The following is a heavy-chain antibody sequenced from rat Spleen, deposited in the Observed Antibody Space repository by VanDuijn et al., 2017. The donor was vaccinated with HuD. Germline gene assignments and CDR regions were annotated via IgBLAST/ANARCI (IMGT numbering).Heavy chain of an antibody. CDR3: VRQDTSGYSNWFAY. Sequence: EVQLVESGGGLVQPGRSLKLSCVASGFTFNNYWMTWIRQAPTKGLEWVASISPSGGGTYYRDSVKGRFTVSRENAKSTLYFLMDSLRSEDTATYYCVRQDTSGYSNWFAYWGQGTLVTVSS. D-gene: IGHD4-3*01. V-gene: IGHV5-31*01. J-gene: IGHJ3*01. CDR1: GFTFNNYW. CDR2: ISPSGGGT.